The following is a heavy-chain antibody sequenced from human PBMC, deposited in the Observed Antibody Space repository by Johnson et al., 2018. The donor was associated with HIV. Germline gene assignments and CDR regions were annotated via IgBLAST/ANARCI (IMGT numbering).Heavy chain of an antibody. Sequence: QVQLVESGGGVVQPGRSLRLSCAASGFTFSSYAMNWVRQAPGTGLEWVAVISYDGSNKSYADSVKGRFTISRDNSKNTLYLQMNSLRAEDTAVYYCAREYSSLSQGAFDIWGQGTMVTVS. D-gene: IGHD6-6*01. CDR2: ISYDGSNK. J-gene: IGHJ3*02. CDR1: GFTFSSYA. V-gene: IGHV3-30*04. CDR3: AREYSSLSQGAFDI.